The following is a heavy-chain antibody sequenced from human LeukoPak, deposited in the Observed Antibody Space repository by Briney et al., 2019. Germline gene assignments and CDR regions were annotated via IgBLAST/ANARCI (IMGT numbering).Heavy chain of an antibody. J-gene: IGHJ4*02. CDR3: ASGRGYSSGGSGRFDD. CDR1: GYTFTGHN. D-gene: IGHD6-25*01. Sequence: ASVKVSCTTSGYTFTGHNMRRVRHTPGQGLGWVGSIYAKSGGTKDAQRVQGRVTMTRDTSINTGYMELSSLTSDVTAVYDCASGRGYSSGGSGRFDDWGQGTLVTVSS. CDR2: IYAKSGGT. V-gene: IGHV1-2*02.